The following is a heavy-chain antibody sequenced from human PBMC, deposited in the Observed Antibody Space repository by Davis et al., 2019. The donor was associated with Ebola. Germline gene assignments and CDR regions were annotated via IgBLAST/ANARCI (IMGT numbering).Heavy chain of an antibody. J-gene: IGHJ3*02. V-gene: IGHV4-59*01. D-gene: IGHD3-22*01. CDR3: ARAQYYYDSSGYYLDAFDI. CDR1: GGSLRSYY. CDR2: IYYSGST. Sequence: MPSETLSLTCTVSGGSLRSYYWSWIRQSPGKGLEWIGYIYYSGSTYYNPSLKSRVTISVDTSKNQFSLKLSSVTAADTAVYYCARAQYYYDSSGYYLDAFDIWGRGTMVTVSS.